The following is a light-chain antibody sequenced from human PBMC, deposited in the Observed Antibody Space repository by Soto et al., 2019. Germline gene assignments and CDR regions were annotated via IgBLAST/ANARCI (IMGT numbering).Light chain of an antibody. CDR2: GTS. J-gene: IGKJ1*01. CDR3: QKYNKAPWK. V-gene: IGKV1-27*01. CDR1: QGISDY. Sequence: DIQMTQSPSSLSASVGDRVTITCRASQGISDYLAWYQQKPGTAPKLLVYGTSTLQSGVPSRFSGSGWGTDFILTINSLQPEDVATYYCQKYNKAPWKFGQGTKV.